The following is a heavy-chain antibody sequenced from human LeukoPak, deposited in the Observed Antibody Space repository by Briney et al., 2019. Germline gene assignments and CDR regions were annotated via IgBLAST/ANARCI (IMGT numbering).Heavy chain of an antibody. CDR3: AKDLRGSYPNDAFDI. J-gene: IGHJ3*02. CDR1: GFTFSSYN. CDR2: ITSGSSYR. V-gene: IGHV3-21*01. D-gene: IGHD1-26*01. Sequence: SGGSLRLSCAASGFTFSSYNMNWVRQAPGKGLEWVSSITSGSSYRFYADSVKGRFTISRDNAKNSLYLQMNSLRAEDTAVYYCAKDLRGSYPNDAFDIWGQGTMVTVSS.